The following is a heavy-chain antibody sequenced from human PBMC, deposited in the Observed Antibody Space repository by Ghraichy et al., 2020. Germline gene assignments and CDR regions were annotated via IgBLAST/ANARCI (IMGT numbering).Heavy chain of an antibody. CDR2: ISSSSSTI. Sequence: GGSLRLSCAASGFTFSSYSMNWVRQAPGKGLEWVSYISSSSSTIYYADSVKGRFTISRDNAKNSLYLQMNSLRDEDTAVYYCARGGRAAAVRLPFDYWGQGTLVTVSS. J-gene: IGHJ4*02. D-gene: IGHD4-11*01. CDR3: ARGGRAAAVRLPFDY. V-gene: IGHV3-48*02. CDR1: GFTFSSYS.